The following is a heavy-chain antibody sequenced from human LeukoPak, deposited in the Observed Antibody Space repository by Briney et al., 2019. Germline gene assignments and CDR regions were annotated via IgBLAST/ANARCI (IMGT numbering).Heavy chain of an antibody. D-gene: IGHD6-13*01. CDR2: ISGSGAGT. V-gene: IGHV3-23*01. CDR3: ARVAAGFLTTDY. CDR1: GFTFSSYA. Sequence: GGSLRLSCAASGFTFSSYAMSWVRQAPGKGLEWVSAISGSGAGTYYADSVKGRFTISRDNSKNTLYLQMNSLRAEDTAVYYCARVAAGFLTTDYWGQGTLVTVSS. J-gene: IGHJ4*02.